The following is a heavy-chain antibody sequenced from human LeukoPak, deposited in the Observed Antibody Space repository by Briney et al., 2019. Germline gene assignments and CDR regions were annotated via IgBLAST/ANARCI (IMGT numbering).Heavy chain of an antibody. V-gene: IGHV3-21*01. Sequence: GGSLRLSCAASGFTFSSYSMNWVRQAPGKGLEWVSSISSSSSYIYYADSVNGRFTISRDNAKNSLYLQMNSLRAEDTAVYYCARGRIAVAGKEKIDYWGQGTLVTVSS. CDR1: GFTFSSYS. CDR2: ISSSSSYI. D-gene: IGHD6-19*01. CDR3: ARGRIAVAGKEKIDY. J-gene: IGHJ4*02.